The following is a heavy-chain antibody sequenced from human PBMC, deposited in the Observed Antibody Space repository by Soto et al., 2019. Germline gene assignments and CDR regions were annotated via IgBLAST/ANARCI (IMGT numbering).Heavy chain of an antibody. CDR1: GGTFSSYT. CDR3: ARGQSVSYYYYYMDV. V-gene: IGHV1-69*02. J-gene: IGHJ6*03. Sequence: SVKVSCKASGGTFSSYTISWVRQAPGQGLEWMGRIIPILGIANYAQRFQGRVTITADKSTSTAYMELSSLRSEDTAVYYCARGQSVSYYYYYMDVWGKGTTVTVSS. CDR2: IIPILGIA.